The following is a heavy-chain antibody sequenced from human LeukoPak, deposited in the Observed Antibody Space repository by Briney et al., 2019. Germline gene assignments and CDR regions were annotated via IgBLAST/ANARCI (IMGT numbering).Heavy chain of an antibody. J-gene: IGHJ1*01. CDR2: ISYSGST. Sequence: SETLSLTCTVSGDSVSSYYWSWIRQPPEKGLEWIGYISYSGSTNYNPSLRGRVTISVDTSQNQFSLKLSSVTAADTAVYYCASSPRGTEYFHHWGQSTLVTVSS. V-gene: IGHV4-59*08. CDR3: ASSPRGTEYFHH. CDR1: GDSVSSYY. D-gene: IGHD3-10*01.